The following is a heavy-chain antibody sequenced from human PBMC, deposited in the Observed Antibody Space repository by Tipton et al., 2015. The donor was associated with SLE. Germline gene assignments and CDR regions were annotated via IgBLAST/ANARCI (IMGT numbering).Heavy chain of an antibody. CDR3: ARTPGREFLEWSTFDY. Sequence: QVQLVQSGAEVKKPGASVKVSCKASGYTFTSYGISWVRQAPGQGLEWMGWISGYNGNTNYVQKLQGRVTMTTDTSTSTAYMELRSLRSDDTAVYYCARTPGREFLEWSTFDYWGQGTLVTVSS. V-gene: IGHV1-18*04. CDR1: GYTFTSYG. CDR2: ISGYNGNT. D-gene: IGHD3-3*01. J-gene: IGHJ4*02.